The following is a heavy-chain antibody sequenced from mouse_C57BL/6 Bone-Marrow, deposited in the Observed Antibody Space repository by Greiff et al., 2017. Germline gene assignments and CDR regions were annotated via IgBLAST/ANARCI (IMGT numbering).Heavy chain of an antibody. CDR3: AHYGNYFYFDY. Sequence: EVQLQQSGAELVKPGASVKLSCTASGFNIKDYYMHWVKQRTEQGLAWIGRIDPEDGETKYAPKFQGKATITADTSSNTAYLQLSSLTSEDTAVYYCAHYGNYFYFDYWGQGTTLTVSS. D-gene: IGHD2-1*01. J-gene: IGHJ2*01. CDR2: IDPEDGET. V-gene: IGHV14-2*01. CDR1: GFNIKDYY.